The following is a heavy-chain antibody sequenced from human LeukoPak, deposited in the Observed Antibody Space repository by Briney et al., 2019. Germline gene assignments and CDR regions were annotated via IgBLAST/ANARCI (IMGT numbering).Heavy chain of an antibody. Sequence: ASVKVSCKTSGYTFTNYDINWVRQATGQGLEWMGWMNPNSGNTGYAQRFQGRVTITRDTSISTAYMELSSLRSEDTAVYYCARDGDYYGSGNFDYWGQGTLVTVSS. V-gene: IGHV1-8*03. CDR3: ARDGDYYGSGNFDY. J-gene: IGHJ4*02. CDR2: MNPNSGNT. CDR1: GYTFTNYD. D-gene: IGHD3-10*01.